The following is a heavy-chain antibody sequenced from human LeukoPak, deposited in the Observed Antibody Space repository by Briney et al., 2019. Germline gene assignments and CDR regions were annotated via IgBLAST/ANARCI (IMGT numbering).Heavy chain of an antibody. CDR3: ARGPVDTAMGRDYYYGMDV. V-gene: IGHV4-34*01. CDR1: GGSFSGYY. CDR2: INHSGST. J-gene: IGHJ6*02. Sequence: SETLSLTCAVYGGSFSGYYWSWIRQPPGKGLEWIGEINHSGSTNYNPSLKSRVTMSVDTSKNQFSLKLSSVTAADTAVYYCARGPVDTAMGRDYYYGMDVWGQGTTVTVSS. D-gene: IGHD5-18*01.